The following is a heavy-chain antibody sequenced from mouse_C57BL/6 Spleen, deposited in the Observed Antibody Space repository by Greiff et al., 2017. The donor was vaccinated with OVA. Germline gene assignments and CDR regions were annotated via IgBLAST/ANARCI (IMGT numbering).Heavy chain of an antibody. CDR1: GYTFTSYG. CDR3: ARNYYYGSSRYWYFDV. D-gene: IGHD1-1*01. V-gene: IGHV1-81*01. Sequence: VQLQQSGAELARPGASVKLSCKASGYTFTSYGISWVKQRTGQGLEWIGEIYPRSGNTYYNEKFKGKATLTADKSSSTAYMELRSLTSEDSAVYFGARNYYYGSSRYWYFDVWGTGTTVTVSS. CDR2: IYPRSGNT. J-gene: IGHJ1*03.